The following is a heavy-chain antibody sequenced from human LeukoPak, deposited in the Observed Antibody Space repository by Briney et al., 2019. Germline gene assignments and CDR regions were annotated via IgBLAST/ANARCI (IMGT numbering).Heavy chain of an antibody. J-gene: IGHJ3*02. Sequence: PGGSLRLSCAASGFTFSSYWMHWVRQAPGKGLVWVSRINSDGSTTSYADSVKGRFTISRDNAKNTLYLQMNSLRAEDTAVYYCSRDTADDAFDIWGQGTMVTVSS. CDR2: INSDGSTT. V-gene: IGHV3-74*01. CDR3: SRDTADDAFDI. CDR1: GFTFSSYW.